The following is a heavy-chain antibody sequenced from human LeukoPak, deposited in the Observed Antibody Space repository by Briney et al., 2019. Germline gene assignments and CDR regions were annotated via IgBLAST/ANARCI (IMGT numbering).Heavy chain of an antibody. Sequence: ASVPVSCKASGYTFSTYYIHWVRQAPGQGLEWMGIINPSAVSTNYAQKFQGTVTMTRDTSTSTVYMELSGLRSEDTAVYYCARASAIVGASVFDSWGQGTLVTVSS. V-gene: IGHV1-46*01. CDR2: INPSAVST. CDR1: GYTFSTYY. D-gene: IGHD1-26*01. CDR3: ARASAIVGASVFDS. J-gene: IGHJ4*02.